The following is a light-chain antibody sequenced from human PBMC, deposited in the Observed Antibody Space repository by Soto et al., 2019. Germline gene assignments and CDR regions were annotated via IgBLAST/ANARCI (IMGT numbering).Light chain of an antibody. Sequence: EIVLTQSPATLSVSPGERATLFCRASQGISTLLAWYQQKPGQAPRLLIYAASSRATGIPDRFSGSGSGTDFSLTISRLEAEDFAVYYCQQFSSYPLTFGGGTKVDTK. CDR1: QGISTL. CDR2: AAS. V-gene: IGKV3-20*01. J-gene: IGKJ4*01. CDR3: QQFSSYPLT.